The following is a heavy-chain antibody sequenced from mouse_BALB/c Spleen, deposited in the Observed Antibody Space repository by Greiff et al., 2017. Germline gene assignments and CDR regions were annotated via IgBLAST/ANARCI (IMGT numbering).Heavy chain of an antibody. J-gene: IGHJ4*01. CDR2: ISNGGGST. V-gene: IGHV5-12-2*01. D-gene: IGHD1-1*01. CDR1: GFTFSSYT. CDR3: ARQGHYGSSDYAMDY. Sequence: DVQLVESGGGLVQPGGSLKLSCAASGFTFSSYTMSWVRQTPEKRLEWVAYISNGGGSTYYPDTVKGRFTISRDNAKNTLYLQMSSLKSEDTAMYYCARQGHYGSSDYAMDYWGQGTSVTVSS.